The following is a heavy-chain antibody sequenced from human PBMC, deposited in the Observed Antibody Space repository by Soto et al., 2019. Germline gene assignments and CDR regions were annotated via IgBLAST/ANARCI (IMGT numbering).Heavy chain of an antibody. CDR1: GDCISGHY. J-gene: IGHJ4*01. CDR2: IYYSGNT. V-gene: IGHV4-59*11. Sequence: PSETLSLTCTVSGDCISGHYLPWFWRPPGKGLEKIGYIYYSGNTNYRPSLKSRLTISVDTSKNQFSLQLSSVTASDTAVYYCARGGWSHDYWGRGTLVTVSS. D-gene: IGHD6-19*01. CDR3: ARGGWSHDY.